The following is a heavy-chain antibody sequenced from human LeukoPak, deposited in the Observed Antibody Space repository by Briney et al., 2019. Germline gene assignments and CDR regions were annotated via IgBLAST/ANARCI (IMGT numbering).Heavy chain of an antibody. Sequence: SETLSLTCTVSGGSISSSSYYWGWIRQPPGQGLEWIGSIYYSGSTYYNPSLKSRVTISVDTSKNQFSLKLSSVTAADTAVYYCARQLGCCSSTSCYADKVDYWGQGTLVTVSS. V-gene: IGHV4-39*01. J-gene: IGHJ4*02. CDR3: ARQLGCCSSTSCYADKVDY. CDR1: GGSISSSSYY. CDR2: IYYSGST. D-gene: IGHD2-2*01.